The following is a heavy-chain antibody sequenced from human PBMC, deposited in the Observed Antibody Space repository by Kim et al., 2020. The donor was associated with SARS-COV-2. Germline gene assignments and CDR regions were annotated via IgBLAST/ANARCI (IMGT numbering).Heavy chain of an antibody. Sequence: SETLSLTCAVSGVSITSATWWTWVRQPPGNGLEWIGEMFHSGTTNYNPSLKSRVTISVDKSKNHFSLNLNSVTAADTAVYYCSGSSGWYRLDYWGQGTL. CDR2: MFHSGTT. V-gene: IGHV4-4*02. CDR1: GVSITSATW. CDR3: SGSSGWYRLDY. J-gene: IGHJ4*02. D-gene: IGHD6-19*01.